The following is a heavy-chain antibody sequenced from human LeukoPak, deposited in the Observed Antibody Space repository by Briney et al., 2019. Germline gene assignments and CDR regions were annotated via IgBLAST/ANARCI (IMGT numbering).Heavy chain of an antibody. CDR1: GFTFTSQG. Sequence: HPGGSLRLSCAASGFTFTSQGMAWVRQAPAKGLEWVSAITGSGDNTYYADSVKGRFTISRNNSKNTLYLQMSSLSAEDTAVYYCAKMQGYFDPWGRGTLVTVSS. V-gene: IGHV3-23*01. J-gene: IGHJ2*01. CDR2: ITGSGDNT. CDR3: AKMQGYFDP.